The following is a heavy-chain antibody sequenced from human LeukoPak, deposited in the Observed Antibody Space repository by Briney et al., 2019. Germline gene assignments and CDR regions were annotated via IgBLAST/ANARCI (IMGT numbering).Heavy chain of an antibody. D-gene: IGHD2-2*01. V-gene: IGHV4-59*01. CDR2: IYYSGSS. CDR1: GGSISGYH. CDR3: ARYSTSWDY. J-gene: IGHJ4*02. Sequence: SETLSLTCNVSGGSISGYHWSWIRQPPGKGLEWLGYIYYSGSSNYNPSLKSRVTISVDTSKNQFSLKLSSVTAADTAVYYCARYSTSWDYWGQGTLVTVSS.